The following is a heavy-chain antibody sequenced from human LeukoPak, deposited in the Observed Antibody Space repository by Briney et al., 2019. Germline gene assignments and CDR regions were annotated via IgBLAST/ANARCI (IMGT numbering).Heavy chain of an antibody. Sequence: GASLEISFKGSGYSFTSYWIGWVRQMPGKGLEWMGIIYPGDSDTRYSPSFQGQVTISADKSISTAYLQWSSLKASDTAMYYCARSHAKDAFDIWGQGIMVTVSS. CDR1: GYSFTSYW. J-gene: IGHJ3*02. CDR3: ARSHAKDAFDI. V-gene: IGHV5-51*01. CDR2: IYPGDSDT.